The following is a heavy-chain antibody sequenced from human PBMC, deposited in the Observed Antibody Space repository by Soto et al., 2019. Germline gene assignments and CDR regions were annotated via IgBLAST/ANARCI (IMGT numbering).Heavy chain of an antibody. CDR3: ARDSRPITFGGVIVPEYYYYMDV. J-gene: IGHJ6*03. D-gene: IGHD3-16*02. Sequence: SETLSLTCTVSGGSISSYYWSWIRQPPGKGLEWIGYIYYSGSTNYNPSLKSRVTISVDTSKNQFSLKLSSVTAADTAVYYCARDSRPITFGGVIVPEYYYYMDVWGKGTTVTVSS. V-gene: IGHV4-59*01. CDR2: IYYSGST. CDR1: GGSISSYY.